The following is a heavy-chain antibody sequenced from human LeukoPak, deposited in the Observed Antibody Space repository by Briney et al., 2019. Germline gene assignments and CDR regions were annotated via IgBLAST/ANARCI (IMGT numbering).Heavy chain of an antibody. CDR1: GGSISSSSYY. J-gene: IGHJ4*02. CDR2: IYYSGST. D-gene: IGHD2-2*01. CDR3: ARDHKEVWVVGGSSTSLIDY. Sequence: SETLSLTCTVSGGSISSSSYYWGWLRQPPGKGLEWIGSIYYSGSTYYNPSLKSRVTISVDTSKNQFSLKLSSVTAADTAVYYCARDHKEVWVVGGSSTSLIDYWGQGTLVTVSS. V-gene: IGHV4-39*07.